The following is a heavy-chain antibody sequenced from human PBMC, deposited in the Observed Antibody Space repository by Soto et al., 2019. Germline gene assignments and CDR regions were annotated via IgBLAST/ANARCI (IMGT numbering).Heavy chain of an antibody. CDR2: ITGSGTI. CDR3: AKDLQPDGIWTFDY. V-gene: IGHV3-23*01. CDR1: GFSLSDYA. J-gene: IGHJ4*02. D-gene: IGHD3-9*01. Sequence: GGSLRLSCVASGFSLSDYAVNWVRQAPGKGLEWVAAITGSGTIFSADSVTGRFTISRDNSKNMLYLQMNSLRVDDTAVYFCAKDLQPDGIWTFDYWGQGTLVTVSS.